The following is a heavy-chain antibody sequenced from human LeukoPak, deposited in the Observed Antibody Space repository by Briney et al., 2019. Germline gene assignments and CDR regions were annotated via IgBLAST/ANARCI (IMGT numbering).Heavy chain of an antibody. D-gene: IGHD3-10*01. J-gene: IGHJ6*02. CDR3: ARVRMTAYYGMDV. CDR1: GGSISSSTYY. CDR2: INHSGST. Sequence: PSETLSLTCSVSGGSISSSTYYWAWVRQPPGKGLEWIGEINHSGSTNYNPSLKSRVTISVDTSKNQFSLKLSSVTAADTAVYYCARVRMTAYYGMDVWGQGTTVTVSS. V-gene: IGHV4-39*07.